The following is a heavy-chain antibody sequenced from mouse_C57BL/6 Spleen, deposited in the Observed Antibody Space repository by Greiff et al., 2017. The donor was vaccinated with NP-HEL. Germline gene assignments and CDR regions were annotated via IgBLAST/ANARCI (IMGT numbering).Heavy chain of an antibody. CDR2: INYDGSST. Sequence: EVKLVESEGGLVQPGSSMKLSCTASGFTFSDYYMAWVRQVPEKGLEWVANINYDGSSTYYLDSLKSRFIISRDNAKNILYLQMSSLKSEDTATYYCARWIRDYGSSLDYWGQGTTLTVSS. CDR3: ARWIRDYGSSLDY. J-gene: IGHJ2*01. D-gene: IGHD1-1*01. V-gene: IGHV5-16*01. CDR1: GFTFSDYY.